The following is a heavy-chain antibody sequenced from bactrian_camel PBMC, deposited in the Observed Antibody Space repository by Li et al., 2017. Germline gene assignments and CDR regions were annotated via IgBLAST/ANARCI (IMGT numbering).Heavy chain of an antibody. D-gene: IGHD5*01. CDR1: GYTYGPNV. CDR2: IWTSNSGT. J-gene: IGHJ4*01. CDR3: VAGGQWRGRLAETDLLT. V-gene: IGHV3S53*01. Sequence: HVQLVESGGGSAQAGGSLRLSCVASGYTYGPNVMGWFRQAPGKEREGVAAIWTSNSGTYYADSVKGRFAISQDRAKRTVYLQMNSLNAEDTAIYYCVAGGQWRGRLAETDLLTGARGPRSPSP.